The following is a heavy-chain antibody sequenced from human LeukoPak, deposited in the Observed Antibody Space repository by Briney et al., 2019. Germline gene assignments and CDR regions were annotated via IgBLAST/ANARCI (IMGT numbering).Heavy chain of an antibody. Sequence: ASVKVSCKASGYTFTGYYMHLVRQAPGQGLEWMGWINPNSGGTNYAQKFQGRVTMTRDTSISTAYMELSRLRSDDTAVYYCARDRGLRAYFFDYWGQGTLVTVSS. CDR3: ARDRGLRAYFFDY. D-gene: IGHD3-10*01. CDR1: GYTFTGYY. J-gene: IGHJ4*02. CDR2: INPNSGGT. V-gene: IGHV1-2*02.